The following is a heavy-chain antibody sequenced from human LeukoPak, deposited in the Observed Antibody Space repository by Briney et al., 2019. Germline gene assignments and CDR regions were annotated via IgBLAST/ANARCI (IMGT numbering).Heavy chain of an antibody. CDR3: ARDRRFLEWLFDY. V-gene: IGHV4-39*07. Sequence: SETLSLTRTVSGGSISSSSYYWGWIRQPPGKGLEWIGRIYTSGSTNYNPSLKSRVTISVDTSKNQFSLKLSSVTAADTAVYYCARDRRFLEWLFDYWGQGTLVTVSS. D-gene: IGHD3-3*01. CDR1: GGSISSSSYY. J-gene: IGHJ4*02. CDR2: IYTSGST.